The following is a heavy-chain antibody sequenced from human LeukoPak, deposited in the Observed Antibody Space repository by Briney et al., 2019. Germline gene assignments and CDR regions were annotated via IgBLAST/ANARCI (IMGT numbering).Heavy chain of an antibody. V-gene: IGHV3-23*01. CDR1: GFTFSSYE. J-gene: IGHJ4*02. D-gene: IGHD2-2*01. CDR2: ISGRGASK. Sequence: GGSLRLSCAASGFTFSSYEMNWVRQAPGKGLDWVSGISGRGASKYYADSVKGRFTISRDNSKNTLYLQMNSLRAEDTAVYYCAKGLVVAPDVTPFDHRGQGTLVTVSS. CDR3: AKGLVVAPDVTPFDH.